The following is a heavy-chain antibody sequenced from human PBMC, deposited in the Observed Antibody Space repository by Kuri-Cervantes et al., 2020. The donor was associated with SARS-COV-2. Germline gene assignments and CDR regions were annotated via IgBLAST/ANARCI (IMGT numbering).Heavy chain of an antibody. Sequence: SETPSLTSTVSGGSISSHYWSWIRQPPGKGLEWSGHLDTSGSTTYNPSLRGRVTISLDPSNNQVSLSLTSTTAADTAVYYCGKVSWLQLWRRYSDSWGQGTLVTVSS. CDR2: LDTSGST. CDR3: GKVSWLQLWRRYSDS. D-gene: IGHD5-24*01. V-gene: IGHV4-4*09. J-gene: IGHJ4*02. CDR1: GGSISSHY.